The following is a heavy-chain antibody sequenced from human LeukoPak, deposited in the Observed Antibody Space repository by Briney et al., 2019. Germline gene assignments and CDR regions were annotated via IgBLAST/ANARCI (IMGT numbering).Heavy chain of an antibody. V-gene: IGHV4-39*07. J-gene: IGHJ4*02. CDR3: ARDNGSGYLIIDY. D-gene: IGHD3-22*01. CDR2: IYYSGST. Sequence: ASETLSLTCTVSGGSISSSSYYWGWIRQPPGKGREGIGSIYYSGSTNYNPSLKSRVTISVDTSKNQFSLKLSSVTAADTAVYYCARDNGSGYLIIDYWGQGTLVTVSS. CDR1: GGSISSSSYY.